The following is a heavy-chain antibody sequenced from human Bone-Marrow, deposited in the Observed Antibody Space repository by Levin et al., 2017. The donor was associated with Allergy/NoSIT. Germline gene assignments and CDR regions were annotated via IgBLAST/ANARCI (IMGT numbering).Heavy chain of an antibody. CDR3: ARDYCNSTSCYPYYFYIDV. CDR1: GYTFTNYA. J-gene: IGHJ6*03. Sequence: GASVKVSCKASGYTFTNYAIGWVRQAPGQGLEWMGWVSAYNGNTIYAQKFQGRVTITADESTSTAYMELSSLRSEDTAMYYCARDYCNSTSCYPYYFYIDVWGKGTTVTVSS. V-gene: IGHV1-18*01. D-gene: IGHD2-2*01. CDR2: VSAYNGNT.